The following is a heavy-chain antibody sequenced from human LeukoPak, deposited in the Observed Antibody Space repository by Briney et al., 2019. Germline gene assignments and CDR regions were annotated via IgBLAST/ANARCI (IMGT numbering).Heavy chain of an antibody. CDR3: ARVNSGWFDP. D-gene: IGHD3-10*01. CDR2: ISGSGGST. Sequence: PGGSLRLSCAASGFTFSSYAMNWVRQAPGKGLEWVSVISGSGGSTYYADSVKGRFTISRDNSKNTLYLEMNSLRAEDTAIYYCARVNSGWFDPWGQGTLVTVSS. CDR1: GFTFSSYA. V-gene: IGHV3-23*01. J-gene: IGHJ5*02.